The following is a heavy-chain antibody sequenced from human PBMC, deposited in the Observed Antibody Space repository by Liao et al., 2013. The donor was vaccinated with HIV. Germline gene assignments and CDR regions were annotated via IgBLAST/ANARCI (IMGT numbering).Heavy chain of an antibody. CDR2: ISYSGST. V-gene: IGHV4-39*07. D-gene: IGHD3/OR15-3a*01. CDR1: GDSISSSISSSSYY. Sequence: QLQLQESGPGLVKPSETLSLTCTVSGDSISSSISSSSYYWGWIRQPPGKGLEWIGTISYSGSTYYNPSLKSRVTISVDTSKNHFSLWVKSVTAADTAMYFCVRDRGGYGFWIGYSTHDAFETWGQGTMVIVSS. J-gene: IGHJ3*02. CDR3: VRDRGGYGFWIGYSTHDAFET.